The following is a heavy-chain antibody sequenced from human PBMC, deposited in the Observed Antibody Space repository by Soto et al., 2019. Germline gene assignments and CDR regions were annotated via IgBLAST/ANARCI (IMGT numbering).Heavy chain of an antibody. CDR1: GGSISSSSYY. Sequence: QLQLQESGPGLVKPSETLSLTCTVSGGSISSSSYYWGWIRQPPGKGLEWIGSIYYSGSTYYNPSLKSRVPISEDTSKNQFSLKLSAVTAADTAVYYCRAYCGGDCYSGFDYWGQGTLVTVSS. V-gene: IGHV4-39*01. CDR2: IYYSGST. CDR3: RAYCGGDCYSGFDY. D-gene: IGHD2-21*02. J-gene: IGHJ4*02.